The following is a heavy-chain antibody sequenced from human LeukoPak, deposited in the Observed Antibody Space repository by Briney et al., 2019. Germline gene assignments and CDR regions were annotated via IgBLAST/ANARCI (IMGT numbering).Heavy chain of an antibody. CDR2: IYSGGST. V-gene: IGHV3-66*01. CDR3: ATVTLYSSSWYYAFDI. CDR1: GFTVSSNY. Sequence: GGSLRLSCAASGFTVSSNYMSWVRQAPGKGLEWVSVIYSGGSTYYANSVKGRFTISRDNSKNTLYLQMNSLRAEDTAVYYCATVTLYSSSWYYAFDIWGQGTMVTVSS. D-gene: IGHD6-13*01. J-gene: IGHJ3*02.